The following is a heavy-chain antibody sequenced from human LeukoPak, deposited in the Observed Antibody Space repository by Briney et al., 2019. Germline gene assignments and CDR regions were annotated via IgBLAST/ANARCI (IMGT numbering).Heavy chain of an antibody. CDR3: ARGPYSGSYYVDY. D-gene: IGHD1-26*01. V-gene: IGHV3-30-3*01. CDR2: ISYDGSNK. J-gene: IGHJ4*02. Sequence: GRSLRLSCPASGFTFSSYAMRWVRQAPGKGLEWVAVISYDGSNKYYADSVKGRFTISRDNSKNTLYLQMNSLRAEDTAVYYCARGPYSGSYYVDYWGQGTLVTVSS. CDR1: GFTFSSYA.